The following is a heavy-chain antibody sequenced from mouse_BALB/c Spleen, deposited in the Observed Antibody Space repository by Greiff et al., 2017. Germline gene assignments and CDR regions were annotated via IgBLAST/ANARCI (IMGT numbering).Heavy chain of an antibody. Sequence: EVQLQESGAELVKPGASVKLSCTASGFNIKDTYMHWVKQRPEQGLEWIGRIDPANGNTKYDPKFQGKATITADTSSNTAYLQLSSLTSEDTAVYYCAPNWDGAWFAYWGQGTLVTVSA. CDR3: APNWDGAWFAY. J-gene: IGHJ3*01. V-gene: IGHV14-3*02. D-gene: IGHD4-1*01. CDR1: GFNIKDTY. CDR2: IDPANGNT.